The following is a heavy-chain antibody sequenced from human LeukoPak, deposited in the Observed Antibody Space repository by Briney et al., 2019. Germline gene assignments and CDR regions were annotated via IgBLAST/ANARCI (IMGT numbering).Heavy chain of an antibody. CDR1: GYTFTGYY. J-gene: IGHJ5*02. CDR2: INPNSGGT. CDR3: ARGLYSSSWYLWFDP. Sequence: APVKVSCKASGYTFTGYYMHWVRQAPGQGLEWMGWINPNSGGTNYARKFQGRVTMTRDTSISTAYMELSRLRSDDTAVYYCARGLYSSSWYLWFDPWGQGTLVTVSS. D-gene: IGHD6-13*01. V-gene: IGHV1-2*02.